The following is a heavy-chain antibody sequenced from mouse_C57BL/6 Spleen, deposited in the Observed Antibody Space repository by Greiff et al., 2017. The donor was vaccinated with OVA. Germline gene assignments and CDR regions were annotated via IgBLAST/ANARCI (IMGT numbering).Heavy chain of an antibody. Sequence: QVQLKESGAELVRPGASVKLSCKASGYTFTDYYINWVKQRPGQGLEWIARIYPGSGNTYYNEKFKGKATLTAEKSSSTAYMQLSSLTSEDSAVYYYAGGYCGSSYYFDYWGQGTTLTVSS. CDR1: GYTFTDYY. V-gene: IGHV1-76*01. CDR3: AGGYCGSSYYFDY. D-gene: IGHD1-1*01. J-gene: IGHJ2*01. CDR2: IYPGSGNT.